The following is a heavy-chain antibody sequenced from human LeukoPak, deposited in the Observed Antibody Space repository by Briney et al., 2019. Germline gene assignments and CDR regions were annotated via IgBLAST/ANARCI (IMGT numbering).Heavy chain of an antibody. CDR2: ISSSGGST. V-gene: IGHV3-23*01. Sequence: PGGSLRLSCAASRFTFISYAMTWVRQAPGKGLEWVSSISSSGGSTYYADSVKGRFAISRDNAKNSLYLQMNSLRADDTAVYYCARDLYNSASRWGQGTLVTVSS. J-gene: IGHJ4*02. CDR3: ARDLYNSASR. D-gene: IGHD6-25*01. CDR1: RFTFISYA.